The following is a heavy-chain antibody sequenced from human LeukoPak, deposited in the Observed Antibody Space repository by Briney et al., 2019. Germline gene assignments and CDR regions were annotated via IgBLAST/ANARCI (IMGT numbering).Heavy chain of an antibody. CDR3: AREIAYYYDSSQRLATDY. D-gene: IGHD3-22*01. CDR1: GFPFSAYA. J-gene: IGHJ4*02. V-gene: IGHV3-30*19. CDR2: ISYDGSNK. Sequence: GGSLRLSCAASGFPFSAYAMHWVRQAPGKGLEWVAVISYDGSNKYYADSVKGRFTISRDNSKNTLYLQMNSLRAEDTAVYYCAREIAYYYDSSQRLATDYWGQGTLVTVSS.